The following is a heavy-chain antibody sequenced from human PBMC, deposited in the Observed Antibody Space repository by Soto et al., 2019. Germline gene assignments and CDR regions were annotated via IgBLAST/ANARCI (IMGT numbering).Heavy chain of an antibody. CDR1: GFSLSTSGVG. CDR2: IYWDDDK. D-gene: IGHD2-15*01. CDR3: AHRPSYCSGGSCSSGFDY. V-gene: IGHV2-5*02. J-gene: IGHJ4*02. Sequence: FGPTLVNPTQTLTLTCTFSGFSLSTSGVGVGWIRQPPGKALEWLALIYWDDDKRYSPSLKSRLTITKDTSKNQVVLTMTNMDPVDTATYYCAHRPSYCSGGSCSSGFDYWGQGTLVTVS.